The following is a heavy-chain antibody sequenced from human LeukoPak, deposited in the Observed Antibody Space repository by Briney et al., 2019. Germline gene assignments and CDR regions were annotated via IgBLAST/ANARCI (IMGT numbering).Heavy chain of an antibody. V-gene: IGHV3-15*01. CDR1: GFTFSDAW. Sequence: PGGSLRPSCAASGFTFSDAWMSWVRQAPGKGLEWLGRVKGKTAGGATDYVAPVKGRFTISRDDSKNTLYVHMNSLKTKDTAVYYCTASYASGKSCFDYWGQGILVTVSS. CDR2: VKGKTAGGAT. J-gene: IGHJ4*02. CDR3: TASYASGKSCFDY. D-gene: IGHD3-10*01.